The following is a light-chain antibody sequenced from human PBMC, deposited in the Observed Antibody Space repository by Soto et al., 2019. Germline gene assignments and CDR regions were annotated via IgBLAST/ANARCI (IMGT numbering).Light chain of an antibody. Sequence: IQMTQSPSTLSASVGDRVTITCRSSQSINMWLALYQHKPGKATYVLTHKASSLESGVPSRFSGSGSGTEFTLALSSLQPDDFAPYYCQQYNDYWWTFGQGTKVESK. CDR1: QSINMW. V-gene: IGKV1-5*03. CDR2: KAS. CDR3: QQYNDYWWT. J-gene: IGKJ1*01.